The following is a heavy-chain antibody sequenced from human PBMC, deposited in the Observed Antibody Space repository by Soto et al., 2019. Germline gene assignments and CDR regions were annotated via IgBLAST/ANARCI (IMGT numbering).Heavy chain of an antibody. Sequence: GASVKVSCKASGYTFTSYAISWVRQAPGQGLEWMGGIIPIFGTANYAQKFQGRVTITADESTSTAYMELSSLRSEDTAVYYCARVPFDYYYYGMDVWGQGTTVTVSS. V-gene: IGHV1-69*13. CDR2: IIPIFGTA. CDR3: ARVPFDYYYYGMDV. J-gene: IGHJ6*02. CDR1: GYTFTSYA.